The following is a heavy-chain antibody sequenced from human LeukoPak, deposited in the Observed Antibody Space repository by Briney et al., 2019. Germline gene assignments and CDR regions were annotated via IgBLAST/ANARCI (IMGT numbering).Heavy chain of an antibody. CDR2: ISSNGGST. V-gene: IGHV3-64*01. CDR3: AKDPYGSGSYYPSRISN. Sequence: SGGSLRLSCAASGFTFSSYAMHWVRQAPGKGLEYVSAISSNGGSTYYANSVKGRFTISRDNSKNTLYLQMNSLRAEDTAVYYCAKDPYGSGSYYPSRISNWGQGTLVTVSS. CDR1: GFTFSSYA. J-gene: IGHJ4*02. D-gene: IGHD3-10*01.